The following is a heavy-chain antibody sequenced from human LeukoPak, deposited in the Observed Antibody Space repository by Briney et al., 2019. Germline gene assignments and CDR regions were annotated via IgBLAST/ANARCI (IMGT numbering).Heavy chain of an antibody. D-gene: IGHD6-6*01. CDR1: GFTFSRHS. Sequence: GGSLRLSCAASGFTFSRHSMDWVRQAPGKGLEWVSSISTSSSYIDYADSVKGRFTIFRDNAKNSLYLQMNSLRADDTAVYYCARGSSNIAGRNNWFDPWGQGTLVTVSS. CDR2: ISTSSSYI. CDR3: ARGSSNIAGRNNWFDP. V-gene: IGHV3-21*01. J-gene: IGHJ5*02.